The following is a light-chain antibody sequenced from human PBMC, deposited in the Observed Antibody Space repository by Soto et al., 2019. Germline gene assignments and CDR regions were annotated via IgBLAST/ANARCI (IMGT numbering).Light chain of an antibody. V-gene: IGLV2-14*01. Sequence: QSALTQPASVSGSPGQSITVSCTGTSSDVGAYNYVSWYQQHPGKAPKLMIYDVSKRPSGVSNRFSGSKSGNTASLTISGLQAEDEADYYCRSYTSISIVVFGGGTKLTVL. J-gene: IGLJ2*01. CDR3: RSYTSISIVV. CDR1: SSDVGAYNY. CDR2: DVS.